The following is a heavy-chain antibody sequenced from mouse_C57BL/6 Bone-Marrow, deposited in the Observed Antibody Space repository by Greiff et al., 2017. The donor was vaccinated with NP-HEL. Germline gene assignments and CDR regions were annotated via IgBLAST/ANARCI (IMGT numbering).Heavy chain of an antibody. CDR1: GYTFTSYG. Sequence: VQVVESGAELARPGASVKLSCKASGYTFTSYGISWVKQRTGKGLEWIGEIYPRSGNTYYNEKFKGKATLTADKSSSTAYMELRSLTSEDSAVYFCARGFTTGNYWGQGTTLTVSS. V-gene: IGHV1-81*01. D-gene: IGHD1-1*01. J-gene: IGHJ2*01. CDR2: IYPRSGNT. CDR3: ARGFTTGNY.